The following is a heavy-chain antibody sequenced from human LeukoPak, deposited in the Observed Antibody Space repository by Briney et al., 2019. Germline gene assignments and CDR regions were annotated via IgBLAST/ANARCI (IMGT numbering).Heavy chain of an antibody. D-gene: IGHD3-3*01. Sequence: ASVKVSCKVSGYTLTEISIHWVRQTPGKGLEWMGGFHPVHGKLIYAQNFQGRVTMTEDTSIDTVHMVLSSLRSDDSAVYYCARGVGRDYDFWSGPDYYFDYWGQGTLVTVSS. CDR2: FHPVHGKL. CDR1: GYTLTEIS. J-gene: IGHJ4*02. CDR3: ARGVGRDYDFWSGPDYYFDY. V-gene: IGHV1-24*01.